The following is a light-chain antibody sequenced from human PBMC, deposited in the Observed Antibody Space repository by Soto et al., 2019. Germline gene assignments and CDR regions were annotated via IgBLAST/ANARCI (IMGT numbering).Light chain of an antibody. CDR2: GAS. Sequence: VMTQAPATLSVSPGERATLSCRASQTINNNVAWYQLKPGQAPRLLIYGASTRATGIPARFSGSGSGTEFTLTISSLQSEDFAVYYCQQYNNWPRTFGQGTKVDIK. CDR3: QQYNNWPRT. V-gene: IGKV3-15*01. J-gene: IGKJ1*01. CDR1: QTINNN.